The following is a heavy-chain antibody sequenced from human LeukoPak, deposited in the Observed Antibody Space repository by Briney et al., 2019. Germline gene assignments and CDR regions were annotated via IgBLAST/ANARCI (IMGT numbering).Heavy chain of an antibody. D-gene: IGHD4-23*01. CDR3: ARTASTVARLFDY. CDR1: GFTFSSYS. CDR2: ISSSSSTI. Sequence: PGGSLRLSCAASGFTFSSYSMNWVRQAPGKGLEWVSYISSSSSTIYYADSVKGRFTISRDNAKNSPYLQMNSLRAEDTAVYYCARTASTVARLFDYWGQGTLVTVSS. J-gene: IGHJ4*02. V-gene: IGHV3-48*01.